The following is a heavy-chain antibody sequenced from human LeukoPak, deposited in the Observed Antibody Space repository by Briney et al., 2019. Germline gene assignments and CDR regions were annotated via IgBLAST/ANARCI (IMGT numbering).Heavy chain of an antibody. CDR3: ARELGYSSSSLYYFDY. CDR2: IYHSGST. Sequence: PSETLSLTCTVPGGSISSGGYYSGCIRQPPGKGREWIAFIYHSGSTYYNPSLKSRVTISVDRSKNQFSLKLSSVTAADTAVYYCARELGYSSSSLYYFDYWGQGTLVTVSS. V-gene: IGHV4-30-2*01. CDR1: GGSISSGGYY. D-gene: IGHD6-6*01. J-gene: IGHJ4*02.